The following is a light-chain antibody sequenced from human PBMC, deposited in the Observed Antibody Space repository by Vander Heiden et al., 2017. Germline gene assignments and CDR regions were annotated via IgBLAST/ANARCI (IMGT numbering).Light chain of an antibody. Sequence: QSVLTQPPSVSGAPGPRVAISCTGSSSNIGAGHDVHWYQQLPGTAPKLLIFGNRFRPSGVPDRFSGSKSGTSVSLAISGLQAEDEADYYCQSYDSSLSGYVFGPGTKVTVL. CDR3: QSYDSSLSGYV. J-gene: IGLJ1*01. V-gene: IGLV1-40*01. CDR2: GNR. CDR1: SSNIGAGHD.